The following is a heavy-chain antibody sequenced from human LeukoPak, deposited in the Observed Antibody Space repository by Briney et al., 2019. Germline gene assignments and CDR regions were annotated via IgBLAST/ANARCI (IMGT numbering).Heavy chain of an antibody. J-gene: IGHJ4*02. CDR1: GGTFSNFP. Sequence: ASVKVSCKASGGTFSNFPVNWVRQAPGQGLEWLGMVNPVCGTTHYAQKFQDKVTITSCASTGAVFMELHGLTSEDTAFYYCARGTHYNGDSVYYWGQGTLVTVSS. D-gene: IGHD4-17*01. V-gene: IGHV1-69*15. CDR2: VNPVCGTT. CDR3: ARGTHYNGDSVYY.